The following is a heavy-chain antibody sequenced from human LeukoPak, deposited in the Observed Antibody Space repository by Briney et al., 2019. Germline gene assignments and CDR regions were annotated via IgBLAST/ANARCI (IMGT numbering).Heavy chain of an antibody. Sequence: PGGSLRLSCAASGFTFSSYGMHWVRQAPGKGLEWVAVIWYDASNKNYADSVRGRFTISRDNSKNTLYLQMNGLTTEDTAVYFCARGVDGGDYSYYYMDVWGKGTTVTVSS. V-gene: IGHV3-33*01. CDR2: IWYDASNK. J-gene: IGHJ6*03. CDR1: GFTFSSYG. CDR3: ARGVDGGDYSYYYMDV. D-gene: IGHD5/OR15-5a*01.